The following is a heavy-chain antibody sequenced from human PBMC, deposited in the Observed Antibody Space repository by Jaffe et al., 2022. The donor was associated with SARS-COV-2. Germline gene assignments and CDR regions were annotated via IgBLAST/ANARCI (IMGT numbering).Heavy chain of an antibody. CDR3: AREPDHYDFWSGYSGSDYFDY. J-gene: IGHJ4*02. CDR1: GGSISSGSYY. Sequence: QVQLQESGPGLVKPSQTLSLTCTVSGGSISSGSYYWSWIRQPAGKGLEWIGRIYTSGSTNYNPSLKSRVTISVDTSKNQFSLKLSSVTAADTAVYYCAREPDHYDFWSGYSGSDYFDYWGQGTLVTVSS. V-gene: IGHV4-61*02. D-gene: IGHD3-3*01. CDR2: IYTSGST.